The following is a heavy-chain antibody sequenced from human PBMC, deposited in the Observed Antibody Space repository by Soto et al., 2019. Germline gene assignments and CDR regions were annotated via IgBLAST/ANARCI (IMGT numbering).Heavy chain of an antibody. CDR3: VRDVVYYNFDS. V-gene: IGHV3-7*01. Sequence: GGSLRLSCVASGFTFSDYWMTWVRQAPGKGLEWVVNIKEDGSAKYYVDSVKGRFTISRDNAKNSLYLQMSSLRAEDTAVYYCVRDVVYYNFDSWGQGTLVTVSS. D-gene: IGHD3-10*01. CDR1: GFTFSDYW. CDR2: IKEDGSAK. J-gene: IGHJ5*01.